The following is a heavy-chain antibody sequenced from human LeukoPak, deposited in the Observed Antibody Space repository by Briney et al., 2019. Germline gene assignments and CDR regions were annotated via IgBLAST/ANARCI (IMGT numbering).Heavy chain of an antibody. V-gene: IGHV1-24*01. CDR1: GYTLTELS. D-gene: IGHD3-22*01. CDR3: ATPIRSDYYDSSGYYLAY. Sequence: ASVKVSCKVSGYTLTELSMHWVRQAPGKGLEWMGGFDPEDGETIYAQKFQGRVTMTEDTSTDTAYMELSSLRSEDTAVYYCATPIRSDYYDSSGYYLAYWGQGTLVTVSS. CDR2: FDPEDGET. J-gene: IGHJ4*02.